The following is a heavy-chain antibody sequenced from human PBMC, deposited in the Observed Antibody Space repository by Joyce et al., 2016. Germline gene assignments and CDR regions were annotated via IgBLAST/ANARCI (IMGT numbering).Heavy chain of an antibody. CDR2: IYPGGSDI. J-gene: IGHJ5*02. CDR1: GYTFSDYW. Sequence: EVHLVQSGAEVKKPGESLKISCKASGYTFSDYWIGWVRQVPGKGLEWMGIIYPGGSDIRYSPSVQGQVTISADKSISTAYLQWGSLKASDTAMYYCARRLGTLRSSGWVDTWVQGTLVTVSP. D-gene: IGHD3-22*01. V-gene: IGHV5-51*03. CDR3: ARRLGTLRSSGWVDT.